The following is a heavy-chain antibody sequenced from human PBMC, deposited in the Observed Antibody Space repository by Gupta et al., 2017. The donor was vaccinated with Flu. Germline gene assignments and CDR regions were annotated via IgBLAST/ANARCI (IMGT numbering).Heavy chain of an antibody. CDR3: TRGGGDLYSSSSSYFDP. D-gene: IGHD6-6*01. V-gene: IGHV3-30*19. Sequence: VMHWVRQAPGKGLEWVAVISKDGNNKHYGDSVKGRFTISRDNSKDTLYLQMNSLRDDETSVYYCTRGGGDLYSSSSSYFDPWGQGTLVTVSS. J-gene: IGHJ5*02. CDR1: V. CDR2: ISKDGNNK.